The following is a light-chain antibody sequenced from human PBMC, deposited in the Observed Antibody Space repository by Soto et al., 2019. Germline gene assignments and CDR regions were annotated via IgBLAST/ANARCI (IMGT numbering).Light chain of an antibody. Sequence: EILLTQSPATLSLSPGEGATLSCRASQSVSSSFLAWYQQQPGQAPRRLIYGTSRRAHGIPDRFSCSGSGTDFTLTISTLEPEDFAVYYCHQFDCSLTFGQGTKVEIK. CDR2: GTS. V-gene: IGKV3-20*01. J-gene: IGKJ1*01. CDR1: QSVSSSF. CDR3: HQFDCSLT.